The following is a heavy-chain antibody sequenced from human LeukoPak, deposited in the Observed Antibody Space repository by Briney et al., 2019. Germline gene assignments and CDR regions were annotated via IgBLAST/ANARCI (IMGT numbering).Heavy chain of an antibody. CDR3: AKSHPPTVTTEEGEYLQH. Sequence: LAGGSLRLSCAASGFTFSSFGMHWVRQAPGQGLEWVAVISFDGSNQYYADSMKGRFTIYRDNFKNTVYLQMNSLRAEETAVYYCAKSHPPTVTTEEGEYLQHWGQGTLVTVSS. CDR1: GFTFSSFG. D-gene: IGHD4-17*01. CDR2: ISFDGSNQ. V-gene: IGHV3-30*18. J-gene: IGHJ1*01.